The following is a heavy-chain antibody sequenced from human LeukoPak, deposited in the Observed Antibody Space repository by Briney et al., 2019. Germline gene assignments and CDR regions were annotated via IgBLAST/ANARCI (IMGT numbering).Heavy chain of an antibody. CDR2: IYTSGST. J-gene: IGHJ4*02. CDR3: ATHGTDYYSGWLDY. V-gene: IGHV4-4*07. D-gene: IGHD6-19*01. CDR1: GGSISSYY. Sequence: SETLSLTCTASGGSISSYYWSWIRQPAGKGLEWIGRIYTSGSTNYNPSLKSRVTMSVDTSKNQFSLKLSSVTAADTAVYYCATHGTDYYSGWLDYWGLGTLVTVSS.